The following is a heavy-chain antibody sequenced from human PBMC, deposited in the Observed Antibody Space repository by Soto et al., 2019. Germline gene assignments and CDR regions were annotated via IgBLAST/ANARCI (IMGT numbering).Heavy chain of an antibody. J-gene: IGHJ4*02. CDR1: GGSVSSGSYY. CDR3: ARDAGYDILTGYYTEPYFDY. V-gene: IGHV4-61*01. D-gene: IGHD3-9*01. CDR2: IYYSGST. Sequence: LSLTCTVSGGSVSSGSYYWSWIRQPPGKGLEWIGYIYYSGSTNYNPSLKSRVTISVDTSKNQFSLKLSSVTAADTAVYYCARDAGYDILTGYYTEPYFDYWGQGTLVTVSS.